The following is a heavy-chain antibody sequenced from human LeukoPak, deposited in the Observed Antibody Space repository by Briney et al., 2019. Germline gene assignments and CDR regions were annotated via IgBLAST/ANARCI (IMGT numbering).Heavy chain of an antibody. Sequence: GGSLRLSCAASGFTFSSYEMNWVRQAPGKGLEWVSYINSNGSDIYYADSVKGRFTISRDNSKNTLYLQMNSLRAEDSAVYYCARVEYSSGWYGVLDYWGQGTLVTVSS. J-gene: IGHJ4*02. D-gene: IGHD6-19*01. CDR3: ARVEYSSGWYGVLDY. V-gene: IGHV3-48*03. CDR2: INSNGSDI. CDR1: GFTFSSYE.